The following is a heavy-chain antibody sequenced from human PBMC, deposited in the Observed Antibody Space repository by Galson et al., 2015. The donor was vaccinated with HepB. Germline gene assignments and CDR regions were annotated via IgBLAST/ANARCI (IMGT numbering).Heavy chain of an antibody. D-gene: IGHD2-2*01. V-gene: IGHV3-30*18. J-gene: IGHJ2*01. CDR3: AKDRVPADLEWYFDL. CDR2: ISYDGSNK. CDR1: GFTFSSYG. Sequence: SLRLSCAASGFTFSSYGMHWVRQAPGKGLEWVAVISYDGSNKYYADSVKGRFTISRDNSKNTLYLQMNSLRAEDTAVYYCAKDRVPADLEWYFDLWGRGTLVTVSS.